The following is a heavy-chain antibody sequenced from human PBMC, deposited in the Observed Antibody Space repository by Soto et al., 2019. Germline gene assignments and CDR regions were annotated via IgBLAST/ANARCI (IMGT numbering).Heavy chain of an antibody. D-gene: IGHD3-22*01. J-gene: IGHJ3*02. CDR1: GFTFSSYS. CDR3: ARWYYYDSSGYYQTTHAFDI. CDR2: ISSSSSYI. Sequence: EVQLVESGGGLVKPGGSLRLSCAASGFTFSSYSMNWVRQAPGKGLEWVSSISSSSSYIYYADSVKGRFTISRDNAKNSLYLQMNSLRAEDTAVYYCARWYYYDSSGYYQTTHAFDIWGQGTMVTVSS. V-gene: IGHV3-21*01.